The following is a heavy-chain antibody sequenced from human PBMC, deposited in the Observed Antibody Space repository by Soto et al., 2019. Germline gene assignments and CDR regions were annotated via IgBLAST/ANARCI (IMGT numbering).Heavy chain of an antibody. J-gene: IGHJ4*02. V-gene: IGHV4-34*01. Sequence: QVQLQQWGAGLLKPSETLSLTCAVYGGSFSGYYWTWIRQPPGTGLEWIGEINHSGSTNCHPTLKSRFPISVDTSTNHLSLKPTPVTAAATAVYYCARDKITGLFDYWGQGTLVTVSS. CDR1: GGSFSGYY. CDR2: INHSGST. D-gene: IGHD2-8*02. CDR3: ARDKITGLFDY.